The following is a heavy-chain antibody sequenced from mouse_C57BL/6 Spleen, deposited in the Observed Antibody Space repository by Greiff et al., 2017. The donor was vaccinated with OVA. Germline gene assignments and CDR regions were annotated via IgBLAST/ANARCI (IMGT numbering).Heavy chain of an antibody. CDR2: IYPGDGDT. CDR3: ARYDYDGGYFDV. J-gene: IGHJ1*03. V-gene: IGHV1-80*01. D-gene: IGHD2-4*01. CDR1: GYAFSSYW. Sequence: VQLQQSGAELVKPGASVKISCKASGYAFSSYWMNWVKQRPGQGLEWIGQIYPGDGDTNYNGKFKGKATLTADKSSSTAYMQLSSLTSEDSAVYFCARYDYDGGYFDVWGTGTTVTVSS.